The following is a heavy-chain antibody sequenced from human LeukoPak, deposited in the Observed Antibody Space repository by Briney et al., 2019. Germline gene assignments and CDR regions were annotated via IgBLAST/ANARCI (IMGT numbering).Heavy chain of an antibody. CDR2: ISWNSGSI. Sequence: GGSLRLSCAASGFTFDDYAMHWVRQAPGKGLEWVSGISWNSGSIGYADSVKGRFTISRDNAKNSLYLQMNSLRAEDTALYYCAKGTDNWNSPLDYWGQGTLVTVSS. J-gene: IGHJ4*02. CDR1: GFTFDDYA. D-gene: IGHD1-7*01. V-gene: IGHV3-9*01. CDR3: AKGTDNWNSPLDY.